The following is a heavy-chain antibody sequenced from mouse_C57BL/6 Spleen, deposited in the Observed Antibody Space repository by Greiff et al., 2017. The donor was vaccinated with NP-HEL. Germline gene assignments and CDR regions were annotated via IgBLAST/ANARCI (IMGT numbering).Heavy chain of an antibody. CDR3: ASQRLYDYGGFAY. Sequence: QVHVKQPGAELVRPGSSVKLSCKASGYTFTSYWMHWVKQRPIQGLEWIGNIDPSDSETHYNQKFKDKATLTVDKSSSTAYMQLSSLTSEDSAVYYCASQRLYDYGGFAYWGQGTLVTVSA. CDR1: GYTFTSYW. V-gene: IGHV1-52*01. J-gene: IGHJ3*01. CDR2: IDPSDSET. D-gene: IGHD2-4*01.